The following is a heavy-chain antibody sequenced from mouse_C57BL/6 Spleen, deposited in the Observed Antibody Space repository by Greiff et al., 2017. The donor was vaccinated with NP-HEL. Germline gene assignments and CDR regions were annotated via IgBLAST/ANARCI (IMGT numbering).Heavy chain of an antibody. J-gene: IGHJ2*01. CDR3: ARGITTVVAKGYFDY. Sequence: QVQLQQPGAELVRPGTSVKLSCKASGYTFTSYWMHWVKQRPGQGLEWIGVIDPSDSYTNYNQKFKGKATLTVDTSSSTAYMQLSSLTSEDSAVYYCARGITTVVAKGYFDYWGQGTTLTVSS. V-gene: IGHV1-59*01. D-gene: IGHD1-1*01. CDR1: GYTFTSYW. CDR2: IDPSDSYT.